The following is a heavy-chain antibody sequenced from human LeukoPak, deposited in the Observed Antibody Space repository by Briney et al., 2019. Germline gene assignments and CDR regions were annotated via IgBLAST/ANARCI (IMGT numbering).Heavy chain of an antibody. CDR1: GFTFSSYG. Sequence: GGSLRLSCAASGFTFSSYGMHWVRQAPGKRLEWVAFIRYDGTNKYYADSVKGRFTISRDNAKNTLYLQMNSLRAEDTAVYYCTRLRYDSSGHWVGAFDIWGQGTMVTVSS. CDR3: TRLRYDSSGHWVGAFDI. CDR2: IRYDGTNK. D-gene: IGHD3-22*01. V-gene: IGHV3-30*02. J-gene: IGHJ3*02.